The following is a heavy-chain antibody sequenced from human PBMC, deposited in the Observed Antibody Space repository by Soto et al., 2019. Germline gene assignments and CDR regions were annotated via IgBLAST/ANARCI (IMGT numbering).Heavy chain of an antibody. V-gene: IGHV3-23*01. CDR3: AKSPAVERVAAAVKNSGSWYFDL. Sequence: GGSLRLSCAASGFTFSSYAMSWVRQAPGKGLEWVSAISGSGGSTYYADSVKGRFTISRDNSKNTLYLQMNSLRAEDTAVYYCAKSPAVERVAAAVKNSGSWYFDLWGRGTLVTVSS. CDR1: GFTFSSYA. D-gene: IGHD6-13*01. CDR2: ISGSGGST. J-gene: IGHJ2*01.